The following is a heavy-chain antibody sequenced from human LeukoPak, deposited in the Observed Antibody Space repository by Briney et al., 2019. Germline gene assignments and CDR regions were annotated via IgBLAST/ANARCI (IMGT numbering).Heavy chain of an antibody. CDR2: IYYSGST. Sequence: PSETLSLTCTVSGGSISSYYWSWIRQPPGKGLEWIGYIYYSGSTNYNPSLKSRVTISVDTSKNQFSLKLSSVTAADTAVYYCARSHYYDSSGYYSNWFNPWGQGTLVTVSS. CDR1: GGSISSYY. CDR3: ARSHYYDSSGYYSNWFNP. D-gene: IGHD3-22*01. J-gene: IGHJ5*02. V-gene: IGHV4-59*01.